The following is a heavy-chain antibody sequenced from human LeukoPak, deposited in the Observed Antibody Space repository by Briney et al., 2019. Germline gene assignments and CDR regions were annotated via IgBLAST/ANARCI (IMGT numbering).Heavy chain of an antibody. J-gene: IGHJ3*02. Sequence: PGGSLRLSCAASGFTFSSYAMSWVRQAPGKGLEWVSAISGSGGSTYYADSVKGRFTISRDNSKNSLYLQMNSLRTEDTALYYCAKGAEYQLLSDAFDIWGQGTMVTVSS. CDR2: ISGSGGST. CDR1: GFTFSSYA. D-gene: IGHD2-2*01. V-gene: IGHV3-23*01. CDR3: AKGAEYQLLSDAFDI.